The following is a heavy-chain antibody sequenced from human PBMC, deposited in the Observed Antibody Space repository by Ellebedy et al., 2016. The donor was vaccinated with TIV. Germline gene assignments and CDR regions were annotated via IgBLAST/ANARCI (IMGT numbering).Heavy chain of an antibody. J-gene: IGHJ3*02. Sequence: ASVKVSXXASGYTFTSYAMHWVRQAPGQRLEWMGWINAGNGNTKYSQKFQGRVTITRDTSASTAYMELSSLRSEDTAVYYCARVWFGLDVAFDIWGQGTMVTVSS. V-gene: IGHV1-3*01. CDR3: ARVWFGLDVAFDI. D-gene: IGHD3-10*01. CDR1: GYTFTSYA. CDR2: INAGNGNT.